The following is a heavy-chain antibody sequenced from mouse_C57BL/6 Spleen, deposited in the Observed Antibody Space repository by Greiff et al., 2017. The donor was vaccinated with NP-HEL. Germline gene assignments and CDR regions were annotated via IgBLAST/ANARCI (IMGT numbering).Heavy chain of an antibody. D-gene: IGHD1-1*01. J-gene: IGHJ4*01. CDR3: ATYYGSSYLYAMDY. Sequence: DVQLQESGPGLVKPSQSLSLTCSVTGYSITSGYYWNWIRQFPGNKLEWMGYISYDGSNNYNPSLKNRISITRDTSKNQFFLKLNSVTTEDTATYDCATYYGSSYLYAMDYWGQGTSVTVSS. CDR2: ISYDGSN. V-gene: IGHV3-6*01. CDR1: GYSITSGYY.